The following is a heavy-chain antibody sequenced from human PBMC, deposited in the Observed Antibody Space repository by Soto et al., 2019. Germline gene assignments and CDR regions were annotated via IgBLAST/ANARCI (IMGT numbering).Heavy chain of an antibody. J-gene: IGHJ6*03. CDR2: INPSGGST. CDR3: ASGFGGVVYYYYYMDV. CDR1: GYTFTSYY. D-gene: IGHD3-3*01. Sequence: QVQLVQSGAEVKKPGASVKVSCKASGYTFTSYYMHWVRQAPGQGLEWMGIINPSGGSTSYAQKFQGRVTMTRDTSTSTVYMELSSLRSEDTAVYYCASGFGGVVYYYYYMDVWGKGTTVTVSS. V-gene: IGHV1-46*03.